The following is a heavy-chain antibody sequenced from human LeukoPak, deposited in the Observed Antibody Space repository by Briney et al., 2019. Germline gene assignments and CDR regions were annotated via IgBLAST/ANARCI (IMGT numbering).Heavy chain of an antibody. CDR3: ARGYTVTTVDAFDI. CDR2: INHSGST. V-gene: IGHV4-34*01. J-gene: IGHJ3*02. Sequence: PSETLSLTCAVYGGSFSGYYWSWIRQPPGKGLEWIGEINHSGSTNYNPSLKSRVTISVDTSKNQFSLKLSSVTAADTAVYYCARGYTVTTVDAFDIWGQGTMVTVSS. D-gene: IGHD4-11*01. CDR1: GGSFSGYY.